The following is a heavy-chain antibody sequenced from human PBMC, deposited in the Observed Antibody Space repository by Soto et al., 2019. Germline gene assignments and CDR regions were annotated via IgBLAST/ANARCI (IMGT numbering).Heavy chain of an antibody. D-gene: IGHD3-22*01. CDR1: GFTFSSYS. Sequence: GGSLRLSCAASGFTFSSYSMNWVRQAPGKGLEWVSYISSNSGTMYYADSVKGRFTISRDNAKNSLYLQMNSLRAEDTAVYYCARDRFYYGSSGHYYFDYWGQGT. CDR2: ISSNSGTM. J-gene: IGHJ4*02. CDR3: ARDRFYYGSSGHYYFDY. V-gene: IGHV3-48*01.